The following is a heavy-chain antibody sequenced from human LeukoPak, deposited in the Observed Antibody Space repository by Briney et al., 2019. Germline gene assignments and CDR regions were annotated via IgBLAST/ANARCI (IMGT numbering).Heavy chain of an antibody. Sequence: GGSLRLSCSASGFTFTNAWMSWVRQAPGKGLEWVGRIKSKTDGGTTDYAAPVKGRFSISRGDSKSTLYLQMNSLKSEDTAVYYCQGGRFWGQGTLVTVSS. CDR2: IKSKTDGGTT. D-gene: IGHD1-26*01. J-gene: IGHJ4*02. V-gene: IGHV3-15*01. CDR1: GFTFTNAW. CDR3: QGGRF.